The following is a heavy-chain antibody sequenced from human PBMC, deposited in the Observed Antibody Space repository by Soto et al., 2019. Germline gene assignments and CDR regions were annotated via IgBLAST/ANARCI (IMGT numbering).Heavy chain of an antibody. CDR1: GGRFTNYI. CDR3: AKSLVFVDHGYMDV. Sequence: QVQLVQSGAEVKKPGSSVKVSCEASGGRFTNYIFTWVRQAPGQGLEWMGRSIPIKGTADYALKFQDRVSMTADKSTNRVHMEMRSLRPDDTAVDYCAKSLVFVDHGYMDVWGKGTTVTVSS. D-gene: IGHD2-21*01. J-gene: IGHJ6*03. CDR2: SIPIKGTA. V-gene: IGHV1-69*08.